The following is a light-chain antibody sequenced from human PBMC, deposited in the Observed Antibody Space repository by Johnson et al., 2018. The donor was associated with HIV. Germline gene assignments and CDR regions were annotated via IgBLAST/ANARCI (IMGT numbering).Light chain of an antibody. CDR2: DSN. Sequence: QSVLTQPPSVSAAPGQKVTISCSGSSSNIGNNYVSWYQQLPGTAPKLFIYDSNNRPSGIPDRFSGSKSNTSATLGITGLQTGDEADYYCGTWDSSLSTGVFGTGTKVTVL. J-gene: IGLJ1*01. V-gene: IGLV1-51*01. CDR3: GTWDSSLSTGV. CDR1: SSNIGNNY.